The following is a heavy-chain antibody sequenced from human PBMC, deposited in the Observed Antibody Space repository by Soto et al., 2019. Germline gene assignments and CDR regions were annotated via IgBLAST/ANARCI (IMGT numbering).Heavy chain of an antibody. CDR3: ARNLYYDSSGSNNWFDP. Sequence: SSETLSLTCTVSGGSISSGGYYWSWIRQHPGKGLEWIGYIYYSGSTYYNPSLKSRVTISVDTSKNQFSLKLSSVTAADTAVYYCARNLYYDSSGSNNWFDPWGQGTLVTVSS. CDR2: IYYSGST. V-gene: IGHV4-31*03. J-gene: IGHJ5*02. CDR1: GGSISSGGYY. D-gene: IGHD3-22*01.